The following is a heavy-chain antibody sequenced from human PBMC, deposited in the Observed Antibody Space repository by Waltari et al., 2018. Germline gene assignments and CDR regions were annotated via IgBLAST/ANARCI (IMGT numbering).Heavy chain of an antibody. D-gene: IGHD4-17*01. J-gene: IGHJ4*02. V-gene: IGHV3-23*01. CDR2: IRGSVGST. Sequence: EVQLLESGGGLVQPGGSVTVSSAASCFTFSSYPMSWVRQARVKGMGGISAIRGSVGSTYNATAVKGRCTVYRDISRNTLDLQMNSLCAEDTAVDDWAEDVLDYGPVWGQGTLVTVSS. CDR1: CFTFSSYP. CDR3: AEDVLDYGPV.